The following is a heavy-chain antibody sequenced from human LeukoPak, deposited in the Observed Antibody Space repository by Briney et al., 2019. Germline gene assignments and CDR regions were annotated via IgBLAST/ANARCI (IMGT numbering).Heavy chain of an antibody. V-gene: IGHV1-69*04. J-gene: IGHJ4*02. CDR2: IIPILGIA. CDR3: ARASWTNHLYLDY. D-gene: IGHD1-14*01. Sequence: SVKVSCKASGGTFSSYAISWVRQAPGQGLEWMGRIIPILGIANYAQKFQGRVTITADKSTSTAYMELSSLRSEDTAVYYCARASWTNHLYLDYWGQGTLVTVSS. CDR1: GGTFSSYA.